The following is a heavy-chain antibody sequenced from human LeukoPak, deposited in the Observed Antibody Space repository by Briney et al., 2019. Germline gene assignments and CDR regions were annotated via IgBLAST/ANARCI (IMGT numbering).Heavy chain of an antibody. CDR2: IYYSGST. CDR1: GGSISSSSYY. D-gene: IGHD3-16*01. J-gene: IGHJ4*02. CDR3: ARQNYDYVWGSYKNPPHFDY. V-gene: IGHV4-39*07. Sequence: PSETLSLTCTVSGGSISSSSYYWGWIRQPPGKGLEWIGSIYYSGSTYYNPSLKRRVTISVDTSKNQFSLKLSSVTAADTAVYYCARQNYDYVWGSYKNPPHFDYWGQGTLVTVSS.